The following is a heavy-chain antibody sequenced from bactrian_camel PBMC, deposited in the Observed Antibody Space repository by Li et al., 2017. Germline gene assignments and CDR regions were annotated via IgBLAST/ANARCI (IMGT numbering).Heavy chain of an antibody. V-gene: IGHV3S53*01. J-gene: IGHJ4*01. Sequence: HVQLVESGGDSVEAGGSLRLSCDASGVASARDFRENCMGWFRQAPGKEREEVARIGSDGSTSYADSVKGRFTISKDNARNTLYLQMNSLKPEDTAMYYCATDLGPQCNRGRNWGQGTQVTVSS. D-gene: IGHD2*01. CDR1: GVASARDFRENC. CDR3: ATDLGPQCNRGRN. CDR2: IGSDGST.